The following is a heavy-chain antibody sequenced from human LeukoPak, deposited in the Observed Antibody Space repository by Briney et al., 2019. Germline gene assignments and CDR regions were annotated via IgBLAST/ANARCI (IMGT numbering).Heavy chain of an antibody. Sequence: GGSLRLSCAASGFTFSSYSMTWVRQAPGQGLEWVSSISSSSNHIYYADSLKGRFTISRDNAKNSLYLQMNSLRAKDTAVYYCARGPTIDSAFDIWGQGTMVTVSS. CDR2: ISSSSNHI. CDR3: ARGPTIDSAFDI. CDR1: GFTFSSYS. V-gene: IGHV3-21*01. J-gene: IGHJ3*02. D-gene: IGHD1-1*01.